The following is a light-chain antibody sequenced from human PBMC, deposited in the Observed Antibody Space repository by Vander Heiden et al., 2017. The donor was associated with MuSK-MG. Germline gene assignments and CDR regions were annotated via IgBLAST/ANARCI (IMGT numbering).Light chain of an antibody. Sequence: EIVLTQSPATLSLSPGERATLSCRASQSVSSYLAWYQQKPGQAPRLLIYDASNRATGIPARLSGSGSGTDFTLTISSREPEDFAVYYCQQRSNWRFNFGTGTKVDIK. J-gene: IGKJ3*01. V-gene: IGKV3-11*01. CDR1: QSVSSY. CDR3: QQRSNWRFN. CDR2: DAS.